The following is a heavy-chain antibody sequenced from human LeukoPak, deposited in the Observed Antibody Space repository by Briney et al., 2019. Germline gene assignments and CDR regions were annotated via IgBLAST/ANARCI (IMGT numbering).Heavy chain of an antibody. CDR3: AKGPAVTTDFEY. D-gene: IGHD4-17*01. J-gene: IGHJ4*02. CDR1: GFTFSSYA. CDR2: ISGSGGST. Sequence: GGSRRLSCAASGFTFSSYAMSWVRQAPGKVLEWVSAISGSGGSTYYADSVKGRFTISRDNSKNTLYLQMNSLRAEDTAVYYCAKGPAVTTDFEYWGQRTLVTAAS. V-gene: IGHV3-23*01.